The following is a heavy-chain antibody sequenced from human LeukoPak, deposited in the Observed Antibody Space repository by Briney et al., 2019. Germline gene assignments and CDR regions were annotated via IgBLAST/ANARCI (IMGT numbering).Heavy chain of an antibody. D-gene: IGHD3-22*01. V-gene: IGHV3-23*01. Sequence: GGSLRRSCAASGFTFSSYAMSWVRQAPGKGLEWVSAISGSGSSTYYADSVQGRFTISRDNSKNTLYLQMNSLRAEDTAVYYCANGYTADYYDSSGYDRTDYWGQGTLVTVSS. CDR3: ANGYTADYYDSSGYDRTDY. J-gene: IGHJ4*02. CDR1: GFTFSSYA. CDR2: ISGSGSST.